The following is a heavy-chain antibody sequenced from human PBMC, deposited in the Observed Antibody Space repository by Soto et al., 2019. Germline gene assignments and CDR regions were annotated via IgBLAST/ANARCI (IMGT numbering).Heavy chain of an antibody. D-gene: IGHD6-13*01. CDR1: GFTFCSYA. CDR3: ARGALAAGYFGL. CDR2: VSYDGSNK. V-gene: IGHV3-30-3*01. J-gene: IGHJ2*01. Sequence: QVQLVESGGGVVQPGRSLRLSCAASGFTFCSYAMHWVRQAPGKGLEWVAVVSYDGSNKYYADSVKGRFTNSKDNSKNTLYLQRTSLGGKDAVVYYCARGALAAGYFGLWGLGTPVTFSA.